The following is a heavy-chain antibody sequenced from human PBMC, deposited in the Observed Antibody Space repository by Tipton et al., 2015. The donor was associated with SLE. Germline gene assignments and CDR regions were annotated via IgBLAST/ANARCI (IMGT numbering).Heavy chain of an antibody. D-gene: IGHD6-19*01. CDR3: AKDSTGWPEIFDV. J-gene: IGHJ3*01. Sequence: SLRLSCAASGFTFNTFAMNWVRQAPGKGLEWVSAIIGNGGSTYYADSVKGRVTISRDNSKNTLYLQMNSLRGEDTAVYYCAKDSTGWPEIFDVWGQGTMVTVSS. CDR2: IIGNGGST. CDR1: GFTFNTFA. V-gene: IGHV3-23*01.